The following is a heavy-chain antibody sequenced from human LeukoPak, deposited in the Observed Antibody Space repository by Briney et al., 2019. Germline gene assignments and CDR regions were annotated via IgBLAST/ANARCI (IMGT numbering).Heavy chain of an antibody. D-gene: IGHD5-24*01. Sequence: GGSLRLSGAGSGXTFRIYATSWVRQAPGKGLEWVCAISGSGGSTYYADSVKGRFTISRANSKNTLYLQNNSLRVEDTAVYYCAKPPYGRDVYNYFDYWGQGTPVTVSS. J-gene: IGHJ4*02. V-gene: IGHV3-23*01. CDR2: ISGSGGST. CDR3: AKPPYGRDVYNYFDY. CDR1: GXTFRIYA.